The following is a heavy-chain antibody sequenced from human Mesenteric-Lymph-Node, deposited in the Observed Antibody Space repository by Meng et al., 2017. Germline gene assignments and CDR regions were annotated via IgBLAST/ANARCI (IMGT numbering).Heavy chain of an antibody. J-gene: IGHJ5*02. D-gene: IGHD4-17*01. CDR2: IFPGDSYT. CDR3: ARGGNGDYGWFDP. V-gene: IGHV5-51*01. Sequence: GESLKISCKGSGYSFITYWIGWVRQKPGKGLEWMGIIFPGDSYTRYSPSFQGQVTISADTGTAYLQWSSLKASDTAIYYCARGGNGDYGWFDPWGQGTLVTVSS. CDR1: GYSFITYW.